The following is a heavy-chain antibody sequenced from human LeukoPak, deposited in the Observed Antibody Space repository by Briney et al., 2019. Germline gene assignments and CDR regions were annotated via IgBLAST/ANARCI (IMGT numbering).Heavy chain of an antibody. J-gene: IGHJ4*02. D-gene: IGHD3-22*01. Sequence: GGSLRLSCAASGFTFNIFAMSWIRQAPGKGLEWVSAISGDGGGTYYADSVKGRFTISRDNSKNTLYLQMNSLRAEDTAVYYCAKGTDYYDSSGYSHFDFWGQGTLVTVSS. V-gene: IGHV3-23*01. CDR3: AKGTDYYDSSGYSHFDF. CDR1: GFTFNIFA. CDR2: ISGDGGGT.